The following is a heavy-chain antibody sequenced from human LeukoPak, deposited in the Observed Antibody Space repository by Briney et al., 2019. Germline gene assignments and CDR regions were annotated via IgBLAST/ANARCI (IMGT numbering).Heavy chain of an antibody. CDR1: GYTFTGYY. V-gene: IGHV1-2*02. D-gene: IGHD6-13*01. CDR2: INPNSGGT. J-gene: IGHJ4*02. CDR3: ARVPGIAAAGRGY. Sequence: GASVKVSCKASGYTFTGYYMHWVRQAPGQGLEWMGWINPNSGGTNYAQKFQGRVTMTRDTSISTAYMELSRLRSDDTAVYYCARVPGIAAAGRGYWGQGTLVTVSS.